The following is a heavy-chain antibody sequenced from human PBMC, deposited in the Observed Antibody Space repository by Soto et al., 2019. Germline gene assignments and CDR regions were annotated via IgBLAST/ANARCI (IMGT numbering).Heavy chain of an antibody. D-gene: IGHD4-4*01. J-gene: IGHJ6*02. Sequence: PGGSLRLSCAASGFTFSSYSMNWVRQAPGKGLEWVSYISSSSSTIYYADSVKGRFTISRDNAKNSLYLQMNSLRDEDTAVYYCARVSDDYSNQYYYYYGMDVWGQETTVTVSS. CDR1: GFTFSSYS. CDR2: ISSSSSTI. V-gene: IGHV3-48*02. CDR3: ARVSDDYSNQYYYYYGMDV.